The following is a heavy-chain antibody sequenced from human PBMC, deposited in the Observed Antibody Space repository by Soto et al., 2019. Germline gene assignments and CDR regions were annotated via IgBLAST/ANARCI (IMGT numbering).Heavy chain of an antibody. Sequence: EVQLVESGGGLVQPGGSLRLSCATSGFILSDCAMNWVRPAPGKGLEWVSYISRSSSAIDYADSVKGRFTVSRDNARNSLYLQMNSLRAEDTAVYYCARDLSWGSNWYYYMDVWGKGTTVTVSS. CDR1: GFILSDCA. CDR2: ISRSSSAI. D-gene: IGHD7-27*01. J-gene: IGHJ6*03. V-gene: IGHV3-48*01. CDR3: ARDLSWGSNWYYYMDV.